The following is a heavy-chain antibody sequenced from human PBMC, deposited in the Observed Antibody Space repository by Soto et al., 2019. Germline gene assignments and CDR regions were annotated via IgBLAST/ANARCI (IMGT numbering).Heavy chain of an antibody. CDR3: ARDRSTTVAKFDAFDI. J-gene: IGHJ3*02. CDR1: GFTFSSYS. V-gene: IGHV3-21*01. D-gene: IGHD4-17*01. CDR2: ISSSSSYI. Sequence: TGGSLRLSCAASGFTFSSYSMNWVRQAPGKGLEWVSSISSSSSYIYYADSVKGRFTISRDNAKNSLYLQMNSLRAEDTAVYYCARDRSTTVAKFDAFDIWGQGTMVTVSS.